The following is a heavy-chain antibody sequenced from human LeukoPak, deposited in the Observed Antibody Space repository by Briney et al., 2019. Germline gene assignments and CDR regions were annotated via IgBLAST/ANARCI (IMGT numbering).Heavy chain of an antibody. J-gene: IGHJ2*01. Sequence: ASVKVSCKASGYRLTTYGLSWLRQAPGQGVEWMGWINTYNGQTNYAQNLQGRVTMTTDTSTNTAYMELRSLTSDDTALYYCARLAEGSYWYFDLWGRGTLVKVSS. CDR3: ARLAEGSYWYFDL. CDR1: GYRLTTYG. CDR2: INTYNGQT. V-gene: IGHV1-18*01. D-gene: IGHD2-15*01.